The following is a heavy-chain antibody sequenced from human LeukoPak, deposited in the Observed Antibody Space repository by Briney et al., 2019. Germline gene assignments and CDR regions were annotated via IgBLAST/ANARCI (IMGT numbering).Heavy chain of an antibody. V-gene: IGHV3-23*01. CDR3: AKDGRYSSGPRDAFDN. CDR2: ITGSGGST. Sequence: GGSLRLSCAASGFTFSSYAMSWVRQAPGKGLEWVSAITGSGGSTYYADSVKGRFTISRDNSKNTLYLQMNSLRAEDTAVYYCAKDGRYSSGPRDAFDNWGQGTMVTVSS. CDR1: GFTFSSYA. J-gene: IGHJ3*02. D-gene: IGHD6-19*01.